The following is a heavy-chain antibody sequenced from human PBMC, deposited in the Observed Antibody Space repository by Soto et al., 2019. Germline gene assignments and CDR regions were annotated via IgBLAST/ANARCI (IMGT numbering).Heavy chain of an antibody. J-gene: IGHJ6*02. CDR2: IGSSGSNT. CDR3: ARVVRYFDTPYGMDV. CDR1: GFTFSNYA. V-gene: IGHV3-23*01. D-gene: IGHD3-9*01. Sequence: EVQLLESGEGLVQPGGSLKLSCAASGFTFSNYAMSWVRQAPGKGLEWVSGIGSSGSNTYYADSVKGRFTISRDNSKYTLFLQMNSLRAEDTAEYYCARVVRYFDTPYGMDVWGQGTTVTVSS.